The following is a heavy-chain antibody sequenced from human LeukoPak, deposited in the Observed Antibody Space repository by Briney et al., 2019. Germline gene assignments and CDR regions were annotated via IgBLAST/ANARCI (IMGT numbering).Heavy chain of an antibody. V-gene: IGHV3-23*01. CDR3: TRTRWTSGYYFDY. CDR1: GFTFNNYA. D-gene: IGHD3-22*01. Sequence: PGGSLRLSCAASGFTFNNYAMGWVRQAPGKGLEWVSAISGSGSSTYYTDSVKGRFTISRDSSKNTLFLQMNSLRVEDTAVYYCTRTRWTSGYYFDYWGQGTLVTVSS. J-gene: IGHJ4*02. CDR2: ISGSGSST.